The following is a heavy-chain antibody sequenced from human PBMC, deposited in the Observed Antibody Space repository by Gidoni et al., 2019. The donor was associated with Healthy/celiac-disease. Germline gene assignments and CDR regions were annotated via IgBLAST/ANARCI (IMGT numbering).Heavy chain of an antibody. CDR1: GFTFSSYG. CDR3: AKDSGPDYALRYYYGMDV. D-gene: IGHD4-17*01. V-gene: IGHV3-30*18. CDR2: ISYDGSNK. J-gene: IGHJ6*02. Sequence: QVQLVESGGGVVQPGRSLRLSCAASGFTFSSYGMHWVRQAPGKGLEWVAVISYDGSNKYYADSVKGRFTISRDNSKNTLYLQMNSLRAEDTAVYYCAKDSGPDYALRYYYGMDVWGQGTTVTVSS.